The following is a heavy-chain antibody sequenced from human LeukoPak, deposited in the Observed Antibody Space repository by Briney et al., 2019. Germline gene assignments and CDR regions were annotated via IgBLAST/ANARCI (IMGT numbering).Heavy chain of an antibody. CDR1: GGSFSDYF. CDR2: INHSGST. J-gene: IGHJ5*02. Sequence: PSETLSLTCAVSGGSFSDYFWSWIRQPPGKGLEWIGEINHSGSTNYNPSLKSRVTISVDTSKNQFSLKLSSVTAADTAVYYCARGLNWFDPWGQGTLVTVSS. CDR3: ARGLNWFDP. V-gene: IGHV4-34*01.